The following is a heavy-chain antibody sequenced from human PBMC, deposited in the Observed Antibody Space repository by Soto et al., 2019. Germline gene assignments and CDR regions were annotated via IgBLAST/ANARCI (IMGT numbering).Heavy chain of an antibody. J-gene: IGHJ5*02. V-gene: IGHV4-30-4*01. Sequence: QVQLQESGPGLVKPSQTLSLTCTVSGGSISSGDYYWSWIRQPPGKGLEWIGYIYYSGSTYYNPPLKRRVXVXVXXSKNQFSLKLSSVTAADTAVYYCARERPDGSRLAPWGQGTLVTVSS. CDR3: ARERPDGSRLAP. CDR1: GGSISSGDYY. D-gene: IGHD6-13*01. CDR2: IYYSGST.